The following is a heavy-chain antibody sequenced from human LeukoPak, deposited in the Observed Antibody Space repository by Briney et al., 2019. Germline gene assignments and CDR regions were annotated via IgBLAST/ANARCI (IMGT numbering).Heavy chain of an antibody. Sequence: GGSLRLSCAASGFTVSSNYMSWVRQAPGKGLEWVSVIYSGGSTYYADSVKGRFTISRDNSKNALYLQMNSLRAEDTAVYYCARAQRYYYDSSGYYPDYWGQGTLVTVSP. J-gene: IGHJ4*02. V-gene: IGHV3-66*02. CDR1: GFTVSSNY. CDR2: IYSGGST. D-gene: IGHD3-22*01. CDR3: ARAQRYYYDSSGYYPDY.